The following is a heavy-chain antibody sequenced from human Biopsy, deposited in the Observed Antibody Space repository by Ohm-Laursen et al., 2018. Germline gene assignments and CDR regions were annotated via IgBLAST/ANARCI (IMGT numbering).Heavy chain of an antibody. CDR3: ARTYDYDSSAYYYAY. Sequence: GTLSLTCAVYGGSFSDYYWTWIRQPPNKGLEWIGEINHSGSTRYNPSLRSRATVSVDTSKNQFSLRLSSVTAADTAIYYCARTYDYDSSAYYYAYWGQGTLVTVSS. CDR2: INHSGST. CDR1: GGSFSDYY. J-gene: IGHJ4*02. D-gene: IGHD3-22*01. V-gene: IGHV4-34*01.